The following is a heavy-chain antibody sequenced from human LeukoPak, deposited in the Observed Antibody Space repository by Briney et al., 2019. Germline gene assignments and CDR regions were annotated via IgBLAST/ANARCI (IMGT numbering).Heavy chain of an antibody. V-gene: IGHV4-34*01. CDR1: GGSFSGYY. J-gene: IGHJ4*02. CDR2: INHSGST. D-gene: IGHD2-15*01. Sequence: SETLSLTCAVYGGSFSGYYWSWIRQPPGKGLEWIGEINHSGSTSYNPSLKSRVTISVDTSKNQFSLKLSSVTAADTAVYYCAIPTPPFDYWGQGTLVTVSS. CDR3: AIPTPPFDY.